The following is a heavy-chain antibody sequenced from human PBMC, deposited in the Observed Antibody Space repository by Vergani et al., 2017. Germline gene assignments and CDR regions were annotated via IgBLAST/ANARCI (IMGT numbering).Heavy chain of an antibody. Sequence: QLQLQESGPGLVKPSETLSLTCTVSGGSISSSSYYWGWIRQPPGKGLEWIGSIYYSGSTYYNPSLKSRVTISVDTSKNQFSLKLSSVTAADTAVYYCASTTEYCSSTSCYLSYYYYYMDVWGKGTTVTVSS. CDR2: IYYSGST. CDR3: ASTTEYCSSTSCYLSYYYYYMDV. CDR1: GGSISSSSYY. J-gene: IGHJ6*03. D-gene: IGHD2-2*01. V-gene: IGHV4-39*01.